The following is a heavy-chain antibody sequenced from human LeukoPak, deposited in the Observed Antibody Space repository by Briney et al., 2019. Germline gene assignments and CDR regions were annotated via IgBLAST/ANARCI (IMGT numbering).Heavy chain of an antibody. V-gene: IGHV1-2*02. CDR3: AFSSWYGAPSYYFDY. Sequence: ASVKVSCKASGYTFTGYYMHWVRQAPGQGLEWMGWINPNSGGTNYAQKFQGRVTMTRDTSISTAYMELSRLRSDDTAVYYCAFSSWYGAPSYYFDYWGQGTLVTVSS. CDR1: GYTFTGYY. J-gene: IGHJ4*02. D-gene: IGHD6-13*01. CDR2: INPNSGGT.